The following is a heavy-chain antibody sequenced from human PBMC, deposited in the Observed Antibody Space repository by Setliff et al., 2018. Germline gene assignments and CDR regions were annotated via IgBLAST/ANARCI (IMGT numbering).Heavy chain of an antibody. CDR3: ARTTGYRLEGDFDY. CDR1: GFTFSTHN. D-gene: IGHD3-16*01. Sequence: PGGSLRLSCAASGFTFSTHNMNWVRQAPGKGLEWVAFISFGGNYIFYADSVKGRFAISRDNAKNSLYLQMNSLRAGDTAVYYCARTTGYRLEGDFDYWGQGTLVTVSS. CDR2: ISFGGNYI. V-gene: IGHV3-21*01. J-gene: IGHJ4*02.